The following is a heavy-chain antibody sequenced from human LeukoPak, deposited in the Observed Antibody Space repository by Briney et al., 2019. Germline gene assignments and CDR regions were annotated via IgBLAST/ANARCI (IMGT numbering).Heavy chain of an antibody. CDR2: IYPGDSDT. Sequence: GESLRISSKGSGYSFTTYWHGWVRQMPGRGLEWMGIIYPGDSDTRYSPSFQGQVTISADKSISTAYLQWSSLKASDTAMYYCARQFRDSSGYYSYYFDYWGQGTLVTASS. CDR3: ARQFRDSSGYYSYYFDY. CDR1: GYSFTTYW. J-gene: IGHJ4*02. D-gene: IGHD3-22*01. V-gene: IGHV5-51*01.